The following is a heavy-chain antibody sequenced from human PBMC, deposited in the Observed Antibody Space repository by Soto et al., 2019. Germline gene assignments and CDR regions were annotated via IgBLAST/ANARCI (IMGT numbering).Heavy chain of an antibody. J-gene: IGHJ3*01. CDR1: GFTFNYYW. D-gene: IGHD2-21*02. V-gene: IGHV3-74*01. CDR2: IHSDGSTT. CDR3: VRGDKGGFDL. Sequence: EVQLVESEGGLVQRGGSLRLSCEASGFTFNYYWMHWGRQAPGQGLVWVSHIHSDGSTTTYADSVKGRFTISRDNAKNTLYLQMNSLRAEDTAVYYCVRGDKGGFDLWGQGTTVTVSS.